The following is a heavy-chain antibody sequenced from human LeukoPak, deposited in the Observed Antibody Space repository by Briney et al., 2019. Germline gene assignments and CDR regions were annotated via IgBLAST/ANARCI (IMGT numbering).Heavy chain of an antibody. CDR1: GGSISSYY. J-gene: IGHJ4*02. CDR3: ARVNRGVVAAVGYFDY. D-gene: IGHD6-13*01. CDR2: IYTSGST. V-gene: IGHV4-4*07. Sequence: SETLSLTCTVSGGSISSYYWSWIRQPAGKGLEWIGRIYTSGSTNYNPSLKSRVTMSVDTSKNQFSLKLSSVTAADTAVYYCARVNRGVVAAVGYFDYWGQGTLVTVSS.